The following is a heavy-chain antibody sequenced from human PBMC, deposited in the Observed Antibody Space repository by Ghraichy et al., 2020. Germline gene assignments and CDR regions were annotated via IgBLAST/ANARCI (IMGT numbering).Heavy chain of an antibody. D-gene: IGHD2-2*02. CDR3: ASIPTSDYYGMDV. CDR2: ISSSSSTI. Sequence: LSLTCAASGFTFSSYSMNWVRQAPGKGLEWVSYISSSSSTIYYADSVKGRFTISRDNAKNSLYLQMNSLRDEDTAVYYCASIPTSDYYGMDVWGQGTTVTVSS. J-gene: IGHJ6*02. V-gene: IGHV3-48*02. CDR1: GFTFSSYS.